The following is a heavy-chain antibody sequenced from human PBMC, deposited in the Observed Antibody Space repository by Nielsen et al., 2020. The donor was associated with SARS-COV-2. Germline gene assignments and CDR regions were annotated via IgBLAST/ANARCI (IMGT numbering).Heavy chain of an antibody. Sequence: ASVKVSCKASGYTFTSYAMHWVRQAPGQRLEWMGWINAGNGNTKYSQKFQGRVTMTRDTSTSTVYMELSSLRSEDTAVYYCARDLVVGATTWYYMDVWGKGTTVTVSS. V-gene: IGHV1-3*01. CDR1: GYTFTSYA. J-gene: IGHJ6*03. CDR3: ARDLVVGATTWYYMDV. CDR2: INAGNGNT. D-gene: IGHD1-26*01.